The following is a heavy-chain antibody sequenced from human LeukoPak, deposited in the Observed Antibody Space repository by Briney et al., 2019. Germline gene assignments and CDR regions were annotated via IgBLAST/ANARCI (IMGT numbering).Heavy chain of an antibody. Sequence: GESLKISCKGSGYSFTSYWIGWVRQMPGKGLEWMGIIYPGDFDTRYNPSFQGQVTISADKSISTAYLQWSSLKASDTAMYYCARIGSGSYFDKYYFDYWGQGTLVTVSS. CDR2: IYPGDFDT. CDR3: ARIGSGSYFDKYYFDY. V-gene: IGHV5-51*01. CDR1: GYSFTSYW. D-gene: IGHD1-26*01. J-gene: IGHJ4*02.